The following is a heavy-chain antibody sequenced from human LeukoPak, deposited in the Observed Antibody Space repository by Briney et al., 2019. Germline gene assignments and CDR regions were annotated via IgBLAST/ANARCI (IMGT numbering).Heavy chain of an antibody. D-gene: IGHD6-19*01. CDR2: IYYSGST. V-gene: IGHV4-30-4*08. Sequence: LQTLSLTCTVSGGSISSGDYYWSWIRQPPGKGLEWIGYIYYSGSTYYNPSLKSRVTISVDTSKNQFSLKLSSVTAADTAVYYCARDAGYSSGWVDYWGQGTLVTVSS. CDR1: GGSISSGDYY. J-gene: IGHJ4*02. CDR3: ARDAGYSSGWVDY.